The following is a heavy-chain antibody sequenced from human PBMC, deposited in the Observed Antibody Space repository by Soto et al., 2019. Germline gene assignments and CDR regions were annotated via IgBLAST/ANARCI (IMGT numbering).Heavy chain of an antibody. J-gene: IGHJ4*02. CDR2: INAGNGNT. CDR1: GYTFTSYA. Sequence: QVQLVQSGAEVKKPGASVKVSCKASGYTFTSYAMLWVRQAPGQRREWMGWINAGNGNTKYSQKFKGRVTITRHTSASTAYMELSSLRSEDTAVYYCARDVGATGDWGQGTLVTVSS. CDR3: ARDVGATGD. V-gene: IGHV1-3*01. D-gene: IGHD1-26*01.